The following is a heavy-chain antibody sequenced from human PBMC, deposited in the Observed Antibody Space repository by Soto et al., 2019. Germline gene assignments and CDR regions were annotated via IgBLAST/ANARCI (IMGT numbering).Heavy chain of an antibody. Sequence: SETLSLTCAVYGGSFSGYYWSWIRQPPGKGLEWIGEINHSGSTNYNPSLKSRVTISVDTSKNQFPLKLSSVTAADTAVYYCASLGSSSSSYWGQGTLVTVSS. CDR3: ASLGSSSSSY. CDR1: GGSFSGYY. CDR2: INHSGST. J-gene: IGHJ4*02. D-gene: IGHD6-6*01. V-gene: IGHV4-34*01.